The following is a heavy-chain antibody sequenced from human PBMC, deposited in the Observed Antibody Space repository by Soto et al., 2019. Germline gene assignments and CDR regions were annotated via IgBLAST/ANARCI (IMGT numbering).Heavy chain of an antibody. Sequence: PGGSLRLSCAASGFTFSSYGMHWVRQAPGKGLEWVAVISYDGSNKYYADSVKGRFTISRDNSKNTLYLQMNSLRAEDTAVYYCAKAGPVRVGAPLDYWGQGTLVTVSS. CDR2: ISYDGSNK. CDR1: GFTFSSYG. D-gene: IGHD1-26*01. J-gene: IGHJ4*02. V-gene: IGHV3-30*18. CDR3: AKAGPVRVGAPLDY.